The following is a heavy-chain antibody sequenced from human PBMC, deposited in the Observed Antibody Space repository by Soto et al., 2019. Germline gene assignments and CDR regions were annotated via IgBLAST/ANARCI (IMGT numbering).Heavy chain of an antibody. D-gene: IGHD6-13*01. Sequence: SETLSLTCTVSGGSISSYYWSWIRQPPGKGLEWIGYIYYSGSTDYNPSLKSRVTISVDTSKNQFSLKLSSVTAADTAVYYCARHNDGGYTQPREKKYYFDYWGQGTLVTVSS. CDR1: GGSISSYY. V-gene: IGHV4-59*08. CDR2: IYYSGST. J-gene: IGHJ4*02. CDR3: ARHNDGGYTQPREKKYYFDY.